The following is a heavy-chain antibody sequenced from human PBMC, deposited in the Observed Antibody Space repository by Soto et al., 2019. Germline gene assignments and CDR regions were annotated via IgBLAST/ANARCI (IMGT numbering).Heavy chain of an antibody. CDR3: TKSRRGILMVYGFGGMDV. CDR1: GFTISSHA. CDR2: ISGTGDGT. D-gene: IGHD2-8*01. V-gene: IGHV3-23*01. Sequence: GGSLRLSCAASGFTISSHAMSWVRQAPGKGLEWVASISGTGDGTYYGDSVKGRFTISRDSSSSTLYLEMNDLRGEDTAVYFCTKSRRGILMVYGFGGMDVWGQGTTVTVSS. J-gene: IGHJ6*02.